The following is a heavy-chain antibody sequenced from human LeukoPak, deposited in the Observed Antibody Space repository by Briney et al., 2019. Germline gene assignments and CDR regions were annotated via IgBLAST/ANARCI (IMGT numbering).Heavy chain of an antibody. CDR3: AGDRISSSSWYSSLGGFDP. D-gene: IGHD6-13*01. CDR2: ISSSSSYI. J-gene: IGHJ5*02. Sequence: GGSLRLSCAASGFTFSSYSMNWVRQAPGKGLEWVSSISSSSSYIYYADSVKGRFTISRDNAKNSLYLQMNSLRAEDTAVYYCAGDRISSSSWYSSLGGFDPWGQGTLVTVSS. CDR1: GFTFSSYS. V-gene: IGHV3-21*01.